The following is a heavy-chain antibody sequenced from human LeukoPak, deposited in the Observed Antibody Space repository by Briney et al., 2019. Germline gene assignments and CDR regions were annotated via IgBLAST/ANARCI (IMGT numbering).Heavy chain of an antibody. V-gene: IGHV1-69*05. D-gene: IGHD2-2*02. Sequence: SVKVSCKASGGTFSSYAISWVRQAPGQGLEWMGGIIPIFGTANYAQKFQGRVTITTDESTSTAYMELSSLRSEDTAVYYCARVQIPYCSSTSCDTERDYYYTDVWGKGTTVTVSS. J-gene: IGHJ6*03. CDR3: ARVQIPYCSSTSCDTERDYYYTDV. CDR1: GGTFSSYA. CDR2: IIPIFGTA.